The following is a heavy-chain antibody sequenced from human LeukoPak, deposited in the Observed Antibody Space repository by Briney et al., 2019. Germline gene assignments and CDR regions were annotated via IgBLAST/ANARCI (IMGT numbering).Heavy chain of an antibody. CDR3: AQAMIVVVKT. V-gene: IGHV4-34*01. CDR1: GGSFSGYY. J-gene: IGHJ5*02. Sequence: PSETLSLTCAVYGGSFSGYYWSWIRQPPGKGLEWIGEINHSGSTNYNPSLKSRVTISVDTSKNQFSLKLSSVTAADTAVYYCAQAMIVVVKTWGQGTLVTVSS. D-gene: IGHD3-22*01. CDR2: INHSGST.